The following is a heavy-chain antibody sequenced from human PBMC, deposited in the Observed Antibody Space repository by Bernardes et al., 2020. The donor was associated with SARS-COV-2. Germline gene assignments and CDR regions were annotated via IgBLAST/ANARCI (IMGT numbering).Heavy chain of an antibody. D-gene: IGHD1-1*01. V-gene: IGHV2-5*02. J-gene: IGHJ3*02. Sequence: SGPTLVKPTQTLTLTCTFSGFSLSTSGVGVGWIRQPPVKALEWLALIYLDDDKRYSPSLKSRLTITKDTSKNQVVLTMTNMDPVDTATYYCAHRGFIRPTGAFDIWGQGTMVTVSS. CDR2: IYLDDDK. CDR1: GFSLSTSGVG. CDR3: AHRGFIRPTGAFDI.